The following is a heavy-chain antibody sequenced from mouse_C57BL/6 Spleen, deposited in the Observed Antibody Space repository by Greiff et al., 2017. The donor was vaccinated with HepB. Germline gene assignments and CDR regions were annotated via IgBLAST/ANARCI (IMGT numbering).Heavy chain of an antibody. D-gene: IGHD1-1*01. CDR1: GFNIKDDY. CDR3: TTFITTLVAYYAMDY. J-gene: IGHJ4*01. V-gene: IGHV14-4*01. CDR2: IDPENGDT. Sequence: EVKLMESGAELVRPGASVKLSCTASGFNIKDDYMHWVKQRPEQGLEWIGWIDPENGDTEYASKFQGKATITADTSSNTAYLQLSSLTSEDTAVYYCTTFITTLVAYYAMDYWGQGTSVTVAS.